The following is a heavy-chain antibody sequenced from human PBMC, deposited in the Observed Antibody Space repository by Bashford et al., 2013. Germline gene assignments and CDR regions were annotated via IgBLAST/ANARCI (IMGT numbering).Heavy chain of an antibody. Sequence: SGPTLVKPTQTLTLTCTFSGFSLSTSGVGVGWIRQPPGKALEWLALIYWNDDKRYSPSLKSRLTITKDTSKNQVVLTMTNMDPVDTATYFCAHLSIVTMTYYFDYWGQGALVTVSS. CDR1: GFSLSTSGVG. CDR3: AHLSIVTMTYYFDY. V-gene: IGHV2-5*01. D-gene: IGHD5-12*01. J-gene: IGHJ4*02. CDR2: IYWNDDK.